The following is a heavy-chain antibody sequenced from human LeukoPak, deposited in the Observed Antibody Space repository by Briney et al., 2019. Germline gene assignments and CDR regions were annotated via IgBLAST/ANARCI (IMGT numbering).Heavy chain of an antibody. CDR2: IIPIFGTA. CDR1: GGTFSSYA. J-gene: IGHJ4*02. V-gene: IGHV1-69*06. Sequence: ASVKVSCKASGGTFSSYAISWVRQAPGQGLEWMGGIIPIFGTANYAQKFQGRVTITADKSTSTAYMELSSLRSEDTAVYYCAREVAVAVYFDYWGQGTLVTVSS. D-gene: IGHD6-19*01. CDR3: AREVAVAVYFDY.